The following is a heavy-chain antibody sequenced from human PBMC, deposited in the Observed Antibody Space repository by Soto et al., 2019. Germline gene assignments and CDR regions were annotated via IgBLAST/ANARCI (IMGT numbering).Heavy chain of an antibody. J-gene: IGHJ4*02. Sequence: QVQLVQSGAEVKKPGASVTVSCKASGYTFTTHYMHWVRQAPGQGLEWMGIINPSGGRTTYALKLQCRVSLTSDTSTNTVYMELSSLRSEDTPVYYCARAGENYGSGTFSPPLRYYFNSWGQGTLVTVSS. D-gene: IGHD3-10*01. CDR1: GYTFTTHY. CDR2: INPSGGRT. CDR3: ARAGENYGSGTFSPPLRYYFNS. V-gene: IGHV1-46*04.